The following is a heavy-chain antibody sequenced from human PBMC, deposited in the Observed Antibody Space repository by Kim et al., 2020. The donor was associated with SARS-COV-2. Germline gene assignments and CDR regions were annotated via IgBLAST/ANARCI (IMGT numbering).Heavy chain of an antibody. CDR2: TYYSSRWFN. J-gene: IGHJ6*02. V-gene: IGHV6-1*01. CDR1: GDGVSSTSAA. Sequence: SQTLSLTCVISGDGVSSTSAAWNWIRQSPSGGLEWLGRTYYSSRWFNDFALSVKSRITINPDTSKNQFSLQLTSVTPEDTAVYYCARGRLTMVRGVVITYYGVDVFGQGTTVTGAS. CDR3: ARGRLTMVRGVVITYYGVDV. D-gene: IGHD3-10*01.